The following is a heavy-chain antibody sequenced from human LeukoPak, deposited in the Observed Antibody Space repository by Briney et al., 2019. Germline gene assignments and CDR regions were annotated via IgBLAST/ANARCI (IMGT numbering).Heavy chain of an antibody. CDR2: INPNTGDT. D-gene: IGHD3-9*01. Sequence: ASVKVSCKATGYTFTGYFIRWVRQAPGQGLEWMGWINPNTGDTNYAQKFQGRVTLTRDTSITTAYMELSRLKSDDSGVYFCARVGYDFLTGYYFVFDYWGQGSLVTVSS. V-gene: IGHV1-2*02. J-gene: IGHJ4*02. CDR3: ARVGYDFLTGYYFVFDY. CDR1: GYTFTGYF.